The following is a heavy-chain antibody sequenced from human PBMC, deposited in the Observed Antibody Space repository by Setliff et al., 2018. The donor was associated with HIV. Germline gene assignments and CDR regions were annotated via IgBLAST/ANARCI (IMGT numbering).Heavy chain of an antibody. CDR2: INHSGST. CDR1: GGSFSGYY. CDR3: ARISQLPDYAMDV. Sequence: SETLSLTCAVYGGSFSGYYWSWIRQPPGKGLEWIGEINHSGSTNYNPSLKSRVTISVDTSKNQFSLKLSSVTAADTAVYYCARISQLPDYAMDVWGQGTTVTVSS. D-gene: IGHD1-1*01. J-gene: IGHJ6*01. V-gene: IGHV4-34*01.